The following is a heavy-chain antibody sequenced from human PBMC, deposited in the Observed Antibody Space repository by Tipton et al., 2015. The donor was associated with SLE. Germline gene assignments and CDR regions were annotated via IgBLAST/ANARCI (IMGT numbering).Heavy chain of an antibody. Sequence: TLSLTCTVSGGSVSSGSYYWSWIRQPPGKGLEWIGEINHSGSTNYNPSLKSRVTISVDTSKNQFSLKLGSVTAADTAVYYCARRDTDYSNAFDIWGQGTMVTVSS. D-gene: IGHD2-15*01. V-gene: IGHV4-39*07. J-gene: IGHJ3*02. CDR3: ARRDTDYSNAFDI. CDR2: INHSGST. CDR1: GGSVSSGSYY.